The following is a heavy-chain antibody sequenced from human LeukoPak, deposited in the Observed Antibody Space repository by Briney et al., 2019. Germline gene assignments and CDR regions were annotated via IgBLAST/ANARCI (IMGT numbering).Heavy chain of an antibody. D-gene: IGHD2-15*01. J-gene: IGHJ3*02. V-gene: IGHV3-11*01. CDR2: ISSSGSTI. Sequence: GSLRLSCAVSGFTFSDYYMSWIRQAPGKGLEWVSYISSSGSTIYYADSVKGRFTISRDNAKNSLYLQMNSLRAEDTAVYYCAREGGWGVVAATNAFDIWGQGTMVTVSS. CDR3: AREGGWGVVAATNAFDI. CDR1: GFTFSDYY.